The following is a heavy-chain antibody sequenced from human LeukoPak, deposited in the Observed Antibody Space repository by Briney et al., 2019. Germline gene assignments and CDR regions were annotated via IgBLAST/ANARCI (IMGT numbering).Heavy chain of an antibody. V-gene: IGHV5-51*01. D-gene: IGHD6-6*01. J-gene: IGHJ4*02. CDR3: ARPYSSTSIAGAWSY. CDR2: IYPGDSDS. Sequence: GESLKISCQGSGYSFSRYWIGWGRQMPGKSLEWMGIIYPGDSDSRYSPSFQGQVTISVDKSISTAYLQWSSLKASDTAIYYCARPYSSTSIAGAWSYWGQGTLVTVSS. CDR1: GYSFSRYW.